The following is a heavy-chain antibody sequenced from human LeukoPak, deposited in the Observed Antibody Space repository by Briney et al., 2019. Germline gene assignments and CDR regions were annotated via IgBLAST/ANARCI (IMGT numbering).Heavy chain of an antibody. CDR2: INPNSGGT. V-gene: IGHV1-2*02. J-gene: IGHJ3*02. Sequence: GASVKVSCKASGYTFTGYYMHWVRQAPGQGLEWMGWINPNSGGTNYAQKFQGRVTMTTDTSTSTAYMELRSLRSDDTAVYYCARSRRRGIASEMDIWGQGTMVTVSS. CDR3: ARSRRRGIASEMDI. D-gene: IGHD6-25*01. CDR1: GYTFTGYY.